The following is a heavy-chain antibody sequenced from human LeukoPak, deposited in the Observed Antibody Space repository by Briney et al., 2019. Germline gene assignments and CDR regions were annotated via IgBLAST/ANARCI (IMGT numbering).Heavy chain of an antibody. Sequence: GESLKIACEGSGYSFNSYWIGWVRQTPGKGLEWIGIVYPDDSKTRYSPSFQGQVTISVDKSITTAYLQWSSLKASDTAIYYCARWYVRGDPFGFDYWGQGTLVTVSS. CDR1: GYSFNSYW. D-gene: IGHD3-10*01. J-gene: IGHJ4*02. V-gene: IGHV5-51*01. CDR3: ARWYVRGDPFGFDY. CDR2: VYPDDSKT.